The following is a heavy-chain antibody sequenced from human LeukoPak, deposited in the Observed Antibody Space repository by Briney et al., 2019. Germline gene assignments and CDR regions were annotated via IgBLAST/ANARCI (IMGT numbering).Heavy chain of an antibody. CDR2: IIPIFGTA. V-gene: IGHV1-69*05. J-gene: IGHJ6*03. CDR1: GGTFSSYA. Sequence: SVKVSCKASGGTFSSYAISWVRQAPGQGLEWMGGIIPIFGTANYAQKFQGRVTITTDESTSTAYMELSSLRSEDTAVYYCARSRKPYYYDSSGYYPGRLGYYYYMDVWGKGTTVTVSS. CDR3: ARSRKPYYYDSSGYYPGRLGYYYYMDV. D-gene: IGHD3-22*01.